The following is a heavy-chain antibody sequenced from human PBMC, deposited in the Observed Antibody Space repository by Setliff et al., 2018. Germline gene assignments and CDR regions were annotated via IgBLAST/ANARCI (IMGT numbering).Heavy chain of an antibody. CDR3: ARDQAGVYDY. CDR1: GFTFSTYS. D-gene: IGHD3-10*01. J-gene: IGHJ4*02. CDR2: ISSSSSPI. V-gene: IGHV3-48*01. Sequence: GGSLRLSCAASGFTFSTYSMNWVRQAPGKGLEWVSYISSSSSPIYYADSVKGRFTISRDNAKNTLYLQMNSLRAEDTAIYSCARDQAGVYDYWGQGTLVTVSS.